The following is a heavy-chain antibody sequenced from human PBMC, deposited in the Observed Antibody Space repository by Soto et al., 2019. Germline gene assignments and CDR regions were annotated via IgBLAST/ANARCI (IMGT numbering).Heavy chain of an antibody. J-gene: IGHJ4*02. CDR3: ARGPYGSYYFDY. D-gene: IGHD3-10*01. Sequence: QVQLVESGGGLVKPGGSLRLSCAASGFTFSDYYMSWIRQAPGKGLECVSYISSSSSYTNYADSVKGRFTISRDNAKSSLYLQMTRLSDGDKAVYSCARGPYGSYYFDYWGQGTLVPVSS. V-gene: IGHV3-11*05. CDR1: GFTFSDYY. CDR2: ISSSSSYT.